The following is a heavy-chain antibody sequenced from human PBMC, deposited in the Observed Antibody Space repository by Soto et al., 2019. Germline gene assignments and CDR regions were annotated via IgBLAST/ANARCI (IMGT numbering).Heavy chain of an antibody. CDR2: ISGSGGRT. CDR1: GFTFSNYA. D-gene: IGHD3-16*01. V-gene: IGHV3-23*01. J-gene: IGHJ4*01. CDR3: AMCWGGVGLYYEVDY. Sequence: EVQLLESGGGLVQPGGSLRLSCAASGFTFSNYAMSWVRQAPGKGLEWVSGISGSGGRTFYADSVKGRFTISRDNSKSDLYLQMNSLRVEDTAVYYCAMCWGGVGLYYEVDYWGHGTLVTVSS.